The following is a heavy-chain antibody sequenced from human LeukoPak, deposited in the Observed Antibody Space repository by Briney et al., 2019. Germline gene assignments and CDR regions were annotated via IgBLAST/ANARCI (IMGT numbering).Heavy chain of an antibody. CDR1: GFTVSSNY. Sequence: GGSLRFSCAASGFTVSSNYMSWVRQAPGKGLEWVSVIYSGGSTYYADSVKGRFTISRDNSKNTLYLQMNSLRAEDTAVYYCAELGITMIGGVWGKGTTVTISS. CDR3: AELGITMIGGV. CDR2: IYSGGST. D-gene: IGHD3-10*02. J-gene: IGHJ6*04. V-gene: IGHV3-53*01.